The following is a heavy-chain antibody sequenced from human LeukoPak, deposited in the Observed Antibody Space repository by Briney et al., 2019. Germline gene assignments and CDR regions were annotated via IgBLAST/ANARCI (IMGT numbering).Heavy chain of an antibody. CDR2: ISDRSSTI. V-gene: IGHV3-48*04. CDR3: ARSIGLTGGGVDV. Sequence: GESLRLSCAASGFTFTEYSIIWVRQAPGKGLEWVSFISDISDRSSTIHYADSVKGRFTISRDNAKNSLYLQMNSLRAEDTAVYYCARSIGLTGGGVDVWGQGTTVTVSS. J-gene: IGHJ6*02. D-gene: IGHD3-9*01. CDR1: GFTFTEYS.